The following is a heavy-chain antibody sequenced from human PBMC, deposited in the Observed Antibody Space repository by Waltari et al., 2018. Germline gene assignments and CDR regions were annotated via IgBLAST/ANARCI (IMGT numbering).Heavy chain of an antibody. Sequence: QVQLQESGPGLVKPSETLSLTCTVSGGSISSYYWSWIRQPPGKGLEWIGYIDYSGSTNYYPSLKSRVTLSVDTSKNQFSLKLSAVTAADTAVYYCARVRDFWSGYSYYYYYYMDVWGKGTTVTISS. CDR1: GGSISSYY. CDR3: ARVRDFWSGYSYYYYYYMDV. CDR2: IDYSGST. J-gene: IGHJ6*03. D-gene: IGHD3-3*01. V-gene: IGHV4-59*01.